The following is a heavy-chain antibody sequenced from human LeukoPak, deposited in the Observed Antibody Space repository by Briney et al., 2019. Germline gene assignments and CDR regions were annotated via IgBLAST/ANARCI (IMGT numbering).Heavy chain of an antibody. CDR3: ARGFSAYYYDSSGYYCDY. Sequence: SETLSLTCTVSGGSISSYYWSWIRQPPGKGLEWIGYIYYSGSTNYNPSLKSRVTTSVDTSKNQFSLKLSSATAADTAVSSCARGFSAYYYDSSGYYCDYWGQGTLVTVSS. CDR2: IYYSGST. J-gene: IGHJ4*02. V-gene: IGHV4-59*01. CDR1: GGSISSYY. D-gene: IGHD3-22*01.